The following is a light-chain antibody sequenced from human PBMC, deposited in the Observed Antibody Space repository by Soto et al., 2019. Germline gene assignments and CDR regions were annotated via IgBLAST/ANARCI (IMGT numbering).Light chain of an antibody. Sequence: EIVMTQSPATLSVSPGERATLSCRASQSVSSNLAWYQQKPGQAPRLLIYGASTRATGIPARSSGSGSGTDFSLTINSLQSEDFAVYYCQQYNNWITFGQVTRLEIK. V-gene: IGKV3-15*01. J-gene: IGKJ5*01. CDR2: GAS. CDR1: QSVSSN. CDR3: QQYNNWIT.